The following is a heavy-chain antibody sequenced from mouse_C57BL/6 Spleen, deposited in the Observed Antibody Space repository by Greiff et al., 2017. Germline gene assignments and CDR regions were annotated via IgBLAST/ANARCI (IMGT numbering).Heavy chain of an antibody. V-gene: IGHV1-80*01. J-gene: IGHJ2*01. Sequence: VKLQESGAELVKPGASVKISCKASGYAFSSYWMNWVKQRPGKGLEWIGQIYPGDGDTNSNGKFKGKATLTADKSSSTAYMQLSSVTAEDSAVFYCARRCGGAWLSYWGQGTTLTVAS. D-gene: IGHD3-1*01. CDR3: ARRCGGAWLSY. CDR2: IYPGDGDT. CDR1: GYAFSSYW.